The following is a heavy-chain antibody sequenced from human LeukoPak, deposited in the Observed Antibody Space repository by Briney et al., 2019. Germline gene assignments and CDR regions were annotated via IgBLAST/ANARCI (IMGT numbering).Heavy chain of an antibody. V-gene: IGHV1-2*02. CDR1: GYSLSDYL. J-gene: IGHJ4*02. D-gene: IGHD2-2*03. CDR3: ARDPQYTFGYPTHDC. CDR2: INPRNGAT. Sequence: ASVKVSCKASGYSLSDYLLHWVRQAPGQGLEWMGDINPRNGATKYAQKFQGRVTMTRDTSVSTVYMDLSGLTPDDTAAYYCARDPQYTFGYPTHDCWGQGTLVTVSS.